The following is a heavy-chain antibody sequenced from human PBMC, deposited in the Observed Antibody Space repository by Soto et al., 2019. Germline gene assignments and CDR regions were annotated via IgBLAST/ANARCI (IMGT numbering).Heavy chain of an antibody. D-gene: IGHD2-2*01. J-gene: IGHJ5*02. V-gene: IGHV4-39*01. CDR1: GGSISSSSYY. CDR2: IYYSGST. Sequence: QLQLQESGPGLVKPSETLSLTCTVSGGSISSSSYYWGWIRQPPGKGLEWIGSIYYSGSTYYNPSLKRRVTISVDTPKNQFSRKLSSVTAADTAVYYCARHRGCSSTSCRRGWFDPWGQGTLVTVSS. CDR3: ARHRGCSSTSCRRGWFDP.